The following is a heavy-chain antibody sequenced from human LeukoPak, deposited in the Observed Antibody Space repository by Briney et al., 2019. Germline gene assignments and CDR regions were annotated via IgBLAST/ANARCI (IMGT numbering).Heavy chain of an antibody. D-gene: IGHD2-15*01. CDR3: AKDCGDGSCFDY. CDR1: GFTFSCSG. V-gene: IGHV3-33*06. Sequence: GGSLILSCAASGFTFSCSGMCWVRPAPGRGLERGTVIWYVGSTKYSADSVKGRFTISRDNSKNTLYVQINSMREEDAAVYCCAKDCGDGSCFDYWGQGTLVTVSS. J-gene: IGHJ4*02. CDR2: IWYVGSTK.